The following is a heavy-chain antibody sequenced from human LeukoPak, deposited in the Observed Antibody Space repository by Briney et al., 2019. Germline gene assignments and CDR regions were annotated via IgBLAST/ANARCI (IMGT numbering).Heavy chain of an antibody. Sequence: GGSLRLSCVDSGFTFSVFWMGWVRQAPGKGLEWVATIKEDGSEKYYVDSVKGRFTISRDNAKNSLYPQMNSLRGEDTAVYYCARVSGHSGSPWGQGTLVTVAS. CDR3: ARVSGHSGSP. D-gene: IGHD5-12*01. CDR2: IKEDGSEK. J-gene: IGHJ5*02. CDR1: GFTFSVFW. V-gene: IGHV3-7*05.